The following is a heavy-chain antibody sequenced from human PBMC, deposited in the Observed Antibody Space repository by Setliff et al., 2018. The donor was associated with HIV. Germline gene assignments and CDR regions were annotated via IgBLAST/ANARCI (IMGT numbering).Heavy chain of an antibody. CDR3: ARAQGVDYYDSLGY. D-gene: IGHD3-10*01. J-gene: IGHJ4*02. Sequence: PGGSLRLSCAASGLTFSNYWMNWVRQAPGRGLEWVANIKEDGSEIYYMDSVKGRFTISRDNARTSLFLQMKSLRAEDTAVYYCARAQGVDYYDSLGYWGQGTLVTVSS. V-gene: IGHV3-7*01. CDR1: GLTFSNYW. CDR2: IKEDGSEI.